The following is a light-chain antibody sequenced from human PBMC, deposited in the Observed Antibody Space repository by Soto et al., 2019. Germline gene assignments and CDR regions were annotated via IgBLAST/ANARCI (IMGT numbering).Light chain of an antibody. J-gene: IGKJ1*01. V-gene: IGKV3-15*01. CDR3: QQYSNWPSWT. CDR2: GAS. CDR1: QSVSNF. Sequence: EKVMTQSPATLSMSPGERATLSCRASQSVSNFLAWYQQKPGQTPRLLIYGASTRATGIPARFSGSGSGTESTLTISSLQSEDFAVYYCQQYSNWPSWTFGQGTKVEVK.